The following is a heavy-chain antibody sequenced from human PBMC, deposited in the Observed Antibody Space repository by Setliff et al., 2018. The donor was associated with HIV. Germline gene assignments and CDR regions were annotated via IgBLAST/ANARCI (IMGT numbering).Heavy chain of an antibody. CDR3: AKGEVPAAIYYYYMDV. J-gene: IGHJ6*03. CDR1: GFTFSSYV. V-gene: IGHV3-23*01. CDR2: ISGSGGST. D-gene: IGHD2-2*01. Sequence: GGSLRLSCAASGFTFSSYVMSWVRQAPGKGLEWVSAISGSGGSTYYADSVKGRFTTSRDNSKNTLYLQMNSLRAEDTAVYYCAKGEVPAAIYYYYMDVWGKGTTVTVSS.